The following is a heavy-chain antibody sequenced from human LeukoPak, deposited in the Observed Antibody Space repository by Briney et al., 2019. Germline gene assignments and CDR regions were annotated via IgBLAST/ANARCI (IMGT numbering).Heavy chain of an antibody. CDR3: ARSSGIAAAGAFDY. D-gene: IGHD6-13*01. V-gene: IGHV1-2*02. CDR2: INPNSGGT. CDR1: GYTFTGYY. J-gene: IGHJ4*02. Sequence: ASVTVSCKASGYTFTGYYMHWVRQAPGQGLEWMGWINPNSGGTNYAQKFQGRVTMTRDTSISTAYMELSRLRSDDTAVYYCARSSGIAAAGAFDYWGQGTLVTVSS.